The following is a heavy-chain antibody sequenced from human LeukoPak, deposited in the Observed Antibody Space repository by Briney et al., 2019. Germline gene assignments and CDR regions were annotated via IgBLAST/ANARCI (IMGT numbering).Heavy chain of an antibody. CDR2: IYYSGST. D-gene: IGHD3-22*01. J-gene: IGHJ4*02. V-gene: IGHV4-31*03. Sequence: SQTLSLTCPVSGGSISSGDYYWSWIRQHPGKGLEWIGNIYYSGSTYYNPSLKSRVTISVDTSKSQFSLKLSSVTAADTAVYYCAREGYDSSYYYYLDYWGQGTLVTVSS. CDR1: GGSISSGDYY. CDR3: AREGYDSSYYYYLDY.